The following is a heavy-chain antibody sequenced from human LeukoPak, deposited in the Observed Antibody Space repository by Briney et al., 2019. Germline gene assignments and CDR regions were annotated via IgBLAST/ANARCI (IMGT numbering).Heavy chain of an antibody. J-gene: IGHJ3*02. CDR3: ARAGGSPYYYDSSGDAFDI. Sequence: KPSETLSLTCTVSGGSISSYYWSWIRQPPGKGREGIGYIYYSGSTNYSPSLESRVTISVDTSKNQFSLKLSSVTAADTAVYYCARAGGSPYYYDSSGDAFDIWGQGTMVTVSS. D-gene: IGHD3-22*01. CDR1: GGSISSYY. CDR2: IYYSGST. V-gene: IGHV4-59*01.